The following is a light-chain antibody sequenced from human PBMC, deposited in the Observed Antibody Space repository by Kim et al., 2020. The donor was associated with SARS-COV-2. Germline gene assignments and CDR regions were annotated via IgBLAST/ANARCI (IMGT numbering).Light chain of an antibody. CDR2: AVS. CDR3: SSYTRGSTNYV. CDR1: SRDLGSYDY. V-gene: IGLV2-14*03. Sequence: SFNVAFTETSRDLGSYDYVSWYQQHPGKAPKRMIYAVSNRPSGVSNRFSGSKSGNTASLTISVLQAEDEADYYCSSYTRGSTNYVFGTGTKVTVL. J-gene: IGLJ1*01.